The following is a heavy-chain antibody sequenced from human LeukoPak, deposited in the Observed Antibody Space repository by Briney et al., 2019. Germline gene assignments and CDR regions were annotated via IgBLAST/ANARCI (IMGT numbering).Heavy chain of an antibody. CDR1: GGSISSGGYS. Sequence: KPSETLSLTCTVSGGSISSGGYSWSWIRQPPGKGLEWIGYIYHSGSTYYNPSLKSRVTISVDRSKNQFSLKLSSVTAADTAVYYCARDQLSEGFDPWGQGTLVTVSS. CDR3: ARDQLSEGFDP. V-gene: IGHV4-30-2*01. J-gene: IGHJ5*02. CDR2: IYHSGST. D-gene: IGHD1-1*01.